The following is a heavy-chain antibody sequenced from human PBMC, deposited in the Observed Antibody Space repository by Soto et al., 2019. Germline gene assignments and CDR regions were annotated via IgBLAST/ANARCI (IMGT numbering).Heavy chain of an antibody. CDR3: ARGHNSLDY. CDR2: SRNKANSYTT. CDR1: GFTFSDLY. Sequence: EVQLVESGGGLVQPGGSLRLSCTASGFTFSDLYMDWVRQAPGKGLEWVGRSRNKANSYTTEYAASVKGRFTTSRDDSKNALYLQMNSLKTEDRAVYYCARGHNSLDYWGQGTLVTVSS. V-gene: IGHV3-72*01. J-gene: IGHJ4*02.